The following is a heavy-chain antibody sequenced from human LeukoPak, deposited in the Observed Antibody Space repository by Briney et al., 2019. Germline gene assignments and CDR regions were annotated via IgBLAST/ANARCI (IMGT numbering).Heavy chain of an antibody. CDR3: AKMPSTEIYYFYYMDV. CDR2: ISSLGVNT. V-gene: IGHV3-23*01. Sequence: GGSLRLSCADSGVTFSSYTMNWVRQAPGKGLEWVSGISSLGVNTYYADSVKGRFTISRDNSKNTLYLHMDRLGTADTAVYYCAKMPSTEIYYFYYMDVWGKGTTVTVS. D-gene: IGHD2-2*01. CDR1: GVTFSSYT. J-gene: IGHJ6*03.